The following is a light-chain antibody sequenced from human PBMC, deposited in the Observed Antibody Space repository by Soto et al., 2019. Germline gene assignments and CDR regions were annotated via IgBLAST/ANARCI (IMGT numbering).Light chain of an antibody. V-gene: IGLV2-14*01. CDR2: DDS. J-gene: IGLJ2*01. CDR3: GSWNRSNSPVL. Sequence: QSALTQPASVSGSPGQSITISCIGTSSDVGGSDYVSWYQQHPGKAPKLVIYDDSNRPSGVSDRFSGSKSGTTASLTISGLQTEDEADYYCGSWNRSNSPVLFGGGTKVTVL. CDR1: SSDVGGSDY.